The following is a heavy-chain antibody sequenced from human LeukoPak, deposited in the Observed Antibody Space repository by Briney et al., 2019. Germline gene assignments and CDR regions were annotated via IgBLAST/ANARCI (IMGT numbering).Heavy chain of an antibody. D-gene: IGHD1-26*01. Sequence: PGGSLRLSCAASAFTFADYGISWVRQAPGKGLEWVSGINWNGGSTGYADSVKGRFTISRDNAKNSLYLQMNSLRAEDTALYYCARDPGIVGLDYWGQGTLVTVSS. J-gene: IGHJ4*02. CDR1: AFTFADYG. CDR2: INWNGGST. CDR3: ARDPGIVGLDY. V-gene: IGHV3-20*04.